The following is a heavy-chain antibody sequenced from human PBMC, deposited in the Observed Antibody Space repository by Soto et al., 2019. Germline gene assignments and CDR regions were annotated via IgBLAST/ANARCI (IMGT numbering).Heavy chain of an antibody. CDR3: AKSREIAVAEVDY. Sequence: ESGGGVVQPGRSLRLSCAASGFTFSSYGMHWVRQAPGKGLEWVAVISYDGSNKYYADSVKGRFTISRDNSKNTLYLQMNSLRAEDTAVYYCAKSREIAVAEVDYWGQGTLVTVSS. V-gene: IGHV3-30*18. CDR2: ISYDGSNK. D-gene: IGHD6-19*01. CDR1: GFTFSSYG. J-gene: IGHJ4*02.